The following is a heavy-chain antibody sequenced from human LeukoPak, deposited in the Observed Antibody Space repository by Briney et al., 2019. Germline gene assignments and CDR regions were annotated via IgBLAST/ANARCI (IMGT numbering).Heavy chain of an antibody. CDR2: ISSSSSTI. V-gene: IGHV3-48*01. Sequence: GGSLRLSCAASGFTFSSYSMNWVRQAPGKGLEWVSYISSSSSTIYYADSVKGRFTISRDNAKNSLYLRMNSLRAEDTAVYYCARYQFLDYWGQGTLVTVSS. CDR3: ARYQFLDY. J-gene: IGHJ4*02. CDR1: GFTFSSYS.